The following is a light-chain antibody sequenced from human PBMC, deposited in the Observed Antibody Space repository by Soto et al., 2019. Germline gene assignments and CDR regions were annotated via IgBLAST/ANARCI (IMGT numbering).Light chain of an antibody. J-gene: IGLJ2*01. CDR2: SNN. Sequence: QSVLTQPPSASGTPGQRVTISCSGSSSNIGSNTVNWYQQLPGTAPKLLIYSNNQRPSGVPDRFSGSKSGTSASLAISGLQSEDEADYYCAAWYDSLKGKVFGGGTKLTVL. CDR1: SSNIGSNT. V-gene: IGLV1-44*01. CDR3: AAWYDSLKGKV.